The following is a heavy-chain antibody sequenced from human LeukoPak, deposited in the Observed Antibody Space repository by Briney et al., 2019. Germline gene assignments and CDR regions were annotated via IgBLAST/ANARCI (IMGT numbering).Heavy chain of an antibody. CDR3: ARSGAAAAGTADY. D-gene: IGHD6-13*01. CDR1: GGSFSGYY. CDR2: INHSGST. Sequence: PSETLSLTCAVYGGSFSGYYWSWIRQPPGKGLEWIGEINHSGSTNYNPSLKSRVTISVDTSKNQFSLKLSSVTAADTAVYCCARSGAAAAGTADYWGQGTLVTVSS. J-gene: IGHJ4*02. V-gene: IGHV4-34*01.